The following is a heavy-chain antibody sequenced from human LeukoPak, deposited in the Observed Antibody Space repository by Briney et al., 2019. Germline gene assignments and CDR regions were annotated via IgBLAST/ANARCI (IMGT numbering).Heavy chain of an antibody. CDR1: GFTFSSYE. CDR2: ISSGGSTI. J-gene: IGHJ6*02. V-gene: IGHV3-48*03. CDR3: AREMTQGPPYYYGMDV. Sequence: PGGSLRLSCAASGFTFSSYEMNWVRQAPGKGLEWVSYISSGGSTIYYADSVKGRFTISRDNAKNSVTLQMNSLRAEDTAVYYCAREMTQGPPYYYGMDVWGQGTTVTVSS.